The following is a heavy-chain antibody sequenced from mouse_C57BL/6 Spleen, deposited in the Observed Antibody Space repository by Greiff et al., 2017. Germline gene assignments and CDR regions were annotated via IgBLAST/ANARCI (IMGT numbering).Heavy chain of an antibody. CDR3: AKHEVYGNYGFGY. D-gene: IGHD2-1*01. J-gene: IGHJ2*01. CDR1: GYTFTEYT. Sequence: VHLVESGAELVKPGASVKLSCKASGYTFTEYTIHWVKQRSGQGLEWIGWFYPGSGSIKYNQKFKDKATLTADKSSSTVYMELSRLTSEDSADYFCAKHEVYGNYGFGYWGQGTTLTVSS. CDR2: FYPGSGSI. V-gene: IGHV1-62-2*01.